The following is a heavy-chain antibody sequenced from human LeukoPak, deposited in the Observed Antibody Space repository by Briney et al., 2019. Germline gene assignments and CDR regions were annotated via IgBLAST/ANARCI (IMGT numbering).Heavy chain of an antibody. CDR2: IIPIFGTA. CDR1: GYTFTSYY. CDR3: ARQARIQLWTRYYYYYMDV. D-gene: IGHD5-18*01. V-gene: IGHV1-69*05. J-gene: IGHJ6*03. Sequence: ASVKVSCKASGYTFTSYYMHWVRQAPGQGLEWMGGIIPIFGTANYAQKFQGRVTITTDESTSTAYMELSSLRSEDTAVYYCARQARIQLWTRYYYYYMDVWGKGTTVTVSS.